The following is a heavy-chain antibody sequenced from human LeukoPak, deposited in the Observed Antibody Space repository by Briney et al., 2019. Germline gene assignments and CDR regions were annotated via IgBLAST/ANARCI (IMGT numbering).Heavy chain of an antibody. CDR2: INPNSGST. Sequence: ASVKVSCKASGYTFTGYYMHWVRQAPGQGLEWMGRINPNSGSTNYAQKFQGRVTMTRDTSISTAYMELSRLRSDDTAVYYCARALWFGDQYYFDYWGQGTLVTVSS. J-gene: IGHJ4*02. CDR1: GYTFTGYY. D-gene: IGHD3-10*01. CDR3: ARALWFGDQYYFDY. V-gene: IGHV1-2*06.